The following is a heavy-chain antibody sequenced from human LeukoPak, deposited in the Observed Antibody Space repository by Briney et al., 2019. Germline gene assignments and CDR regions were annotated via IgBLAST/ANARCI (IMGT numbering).Heavy chain of an antibody. J-gene: IGHJ4*02. D-gene: IGHD2-2*01. Sequence: PGGSLRLSCAASGFTFSTYGMHWVRQAPGKGLEWVALIWYDESNKYYADSVKDRFTISRDNYKNTLYLQMNSLRAEDTAVYYCARDQGCTSTDCYSLFFHYWGQGTLVTVSS. CDR3: ARDQGCTSTDCYSLFFHY. CDR2: IWYDESNK. CDR1: GFTFSTYG. V-gene: IGHV3-30*02.